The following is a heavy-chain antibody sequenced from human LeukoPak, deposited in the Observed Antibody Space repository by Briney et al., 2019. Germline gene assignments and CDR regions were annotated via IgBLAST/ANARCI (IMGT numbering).Heavy chain of an antibody. CDR2: ISYDRSKT. V-gene: IGHV3-30-3*01. Sequence: GGSLRLSCAVSGFTFSTFAVHWVRQAPGKGLEWVAVISYDRSKTYYADSVKGRFTISRDNSKNTLYLQMNSLRAEDTAVYYCAILQNKLLPFDYWGQGTLVTVSS. D-gene: IGHD2-15*01. J-gene: IGHJ4*02. CDR1: GFTFSTFA. CDR3: AILQNKLLPFDY.